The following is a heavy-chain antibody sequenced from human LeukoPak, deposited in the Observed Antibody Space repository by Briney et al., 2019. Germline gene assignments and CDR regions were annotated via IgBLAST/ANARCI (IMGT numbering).Heavy chain of an antibody. Sequence: SGGSLRLSCAASGFTFSSYAMSWVRQAPGKGLEWVSAINASGDSTYYADSVKGRFTISRDNSKNTLYLQMNSLRAEDTAVYYCARDYIAAIGFDYWGQGTLVTVSS. V-gene: IGHV3-23*01. CDR1: GFTFSSYA. J-gene: IGHJ4*02. CDR2: INASGDST. CDR3: ARDYIAAIGFDY. D-gene: IGHD6-13*01.